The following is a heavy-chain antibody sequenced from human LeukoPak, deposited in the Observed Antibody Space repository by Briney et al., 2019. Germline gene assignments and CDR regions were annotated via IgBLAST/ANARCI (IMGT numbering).Heavy chain of an antibody. Sequence: PGRSLRLSCVASGFTFRSYTMHWVRQAPGKGLEWVAVISYDKSKKYYADSVKGRSTISRDNSKSTLYLQMNSLRAEDTAVFYCARQIPAAVGSYDYWGQGTLVIVSS. CDR3: ARQIPAAVGSYDY. V-gene: IGHV3-30-3*01. CDR2: ISYDKSKK. D-gene: IGHD2-2*01. J-gene: IGHJ4*02. CDR1: GFTFRSYT.